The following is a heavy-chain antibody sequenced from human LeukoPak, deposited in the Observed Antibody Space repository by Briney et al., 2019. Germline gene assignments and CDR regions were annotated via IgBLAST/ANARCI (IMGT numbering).Heavy chain of an antibody. J-gene: IGHJ4*02. CDR1: GFTFNNYA. CDR2: ISFDGGNK. CDR3: AKDRSYGSGTLYPLFDF. D-gene: IGHD3-10*01. Sequence: GGSLRLSCAASGFTFNNYAIHWVRQAPGKGLEWVAIISFDGGNKYYADSVKGRFTISRDNSMSTLFLQLHTLTAEDTAIYYCAKDRSYGSGTLYPLFDFRGLGTLVTVSS. V-gene: IGHV3-30-3*01.